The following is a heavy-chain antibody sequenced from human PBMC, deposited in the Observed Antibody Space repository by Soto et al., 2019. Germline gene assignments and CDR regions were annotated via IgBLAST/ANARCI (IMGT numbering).Heavy chain of an antibody. D-gene: IGHD3-10*01. CDR1: GFTFSSYW. CDR2: IKQDGSEK. V-gene: IGHV3-7*05. CDR3: ARVWFGELYPPISASTYYFHY. J-gene: IGHJ4*02. Sequence: GGSLRLSCAASGFTFSSYWMSWVRQAPGKGLEWVANIKQDGSEKYNVDSVKGRFTISRDNAKNSLYLQMNSLRAEDTAVYYCARVWFGELYPPISASTYYFHYWGQGTLVTVSS.